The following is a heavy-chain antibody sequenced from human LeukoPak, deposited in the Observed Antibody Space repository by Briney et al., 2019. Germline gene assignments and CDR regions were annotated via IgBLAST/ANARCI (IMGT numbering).Heavy chain of an antibody. CDR2: IYYSGST. V-gene: IGHV4-31*03. J-gene: IGHJ4*02. D-gene: IGHD3-22*01. CDR3: AKDGGSSYYYFDY. Sequence: SQTLSLTCTVSGGSISSGGYYWSWIRQHPGKGLEWIGYIYYSGSTYYNPSLKSRVTISVDTSKNQYSLKLSSVTAADTAVYYCAKDGGSSYYYFDYWGQGTLVTVSS. CDR1: GGSISSGGYY.